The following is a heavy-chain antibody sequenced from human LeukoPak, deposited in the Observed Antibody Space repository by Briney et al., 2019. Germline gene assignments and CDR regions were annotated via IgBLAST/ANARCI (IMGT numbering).Heavy chain of an antibody. J-gene: IGHJ4*02. CDR3: IRDLFDDYSLDY. Sequence: KPGGCLRLSCAASGFTFSSYSMNWVRQAPEKGLEWVSSINSDSSIMYYAESVKGRFTISRDNARNSLYLQMNSLRAEDTAVYYCIRDLFDDYSLDYWGQGALVTVSS. CDR1: GFTFSSYS. D-gene: IGHD3-16*01. CDR2: INSDSSIM. V-gene: IGHV3-21*01.